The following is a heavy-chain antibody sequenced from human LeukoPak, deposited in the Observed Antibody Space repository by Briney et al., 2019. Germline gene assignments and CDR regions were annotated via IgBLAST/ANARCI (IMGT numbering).Heavy chain of an antibody. Sequence: PGGSLRLSCAASGFTFSSYSMNWVRQAPGKGLEWVSSISSSSSYIYYADSVKGRFTISRDNAKNSLYLQMNSLRAEDTAVYYCAKAMVGATVAFDIWGQGTMVTVSS. D-gene: IGHD1-26*01. V-gene: IGHV3-21*04. CDR1: GFTFSSYS. CDR2: ISSSSSYI. CDR3: AKAMVGATVAFDI. J-gene: IGHJ3*02.